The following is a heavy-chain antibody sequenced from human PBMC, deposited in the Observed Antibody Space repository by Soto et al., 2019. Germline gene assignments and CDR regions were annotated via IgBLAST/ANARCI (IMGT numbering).Heavy chain of an antibody. J-gene: IGHJ4*02. Sequence: VQLVESGGGLVQPGGSLRLSCAASGLTVNGNYMSWVRQAPGKGLEWVSIIYSDGTTHYADSAKGRFSISRDDSKNTLYLQMNSLRAEDTAVYYCARAATVTTIFDYWGQGSLVAVSS. CDR2: IYSDGTT. D-gene: IGHD4-17*01. V-gene: IGHV3-66*01. CDR3: ARAATVTTIFDY. CDR1: GLTVNGNY.